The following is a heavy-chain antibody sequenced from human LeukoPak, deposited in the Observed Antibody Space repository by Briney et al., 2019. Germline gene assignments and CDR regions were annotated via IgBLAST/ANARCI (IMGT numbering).Heavy chain of an antibody. D-gene: IGHD3-10*01. CDR1: GFTFSSYS. CDR2: ISSSSSYI. V-gene: IGHV3-21*01. Sequence: GGSLRLSCAASGFTFSSYSMNWVRQAPGKGLEWASSISSSSSYIYYADSVKGRFTISRDNAKNSLYLQMNSLRAEDTAVYYCARDGSGTVDAFDIWGQGTMVTVSS. CDR3: ARDGSGTVDAFDI. J-gene: IGHJ3*02.